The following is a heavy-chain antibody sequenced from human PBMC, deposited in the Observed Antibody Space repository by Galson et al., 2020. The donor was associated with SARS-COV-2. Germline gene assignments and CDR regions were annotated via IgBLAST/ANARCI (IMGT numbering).Heavy chain of an antibody. CDR3: ARGTLYYDFWSGPDMDV. D-gene: IGHD3-3*01. CDR2: INHSGST. J-gene: IGHJ6*03. CDR1: GGSFSGYY. Sequence: SETLSLTCAVYGGSFSGYYWSWIRQPPGKGLEWIGEINHSGSTNYNPSLKSRVTISVDTSKNQFSLKLSSVTAADTAVYYCARGTLYYDFWSGPDMDVWGKGTTVTVSS. V-gene: IGHV4-34*01.